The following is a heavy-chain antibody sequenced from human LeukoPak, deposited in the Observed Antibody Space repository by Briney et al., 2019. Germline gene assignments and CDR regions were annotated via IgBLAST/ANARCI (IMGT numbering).Heavy chain of an antibody. D-gene: IGHD2-2*01. Sequence: SETLSLTCSVSGYSFTSGHYWGWIRQPPGKGLEWIANIYHTGSAHYNPSLKSRVTISVDTSKNQFTLKLSSVTAADTAVYYCARYCTSTTCILRGFDYWGQGTLVTVSS. CDR2: IYHTGSA. CDR1: GYSFTSGHY. CDR3: ARYCTSTTCILRGFDY. J-gene: IGHJ4*02. V-gene: IGHV4-38-2*01.